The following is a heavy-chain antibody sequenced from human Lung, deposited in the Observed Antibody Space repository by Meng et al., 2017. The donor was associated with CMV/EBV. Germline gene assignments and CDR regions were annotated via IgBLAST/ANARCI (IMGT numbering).Heavy chain of an antibody. CDR3: AKDKGHVRYAYWSGWNGYYYYYGMDV. D-gene: IGHD3-3*01. V-gene: IGHV3-23*03. J-gene: IGHJ6*02. Sequence: GGSXRLXCAASGFTFSSYAMSWVRQAPGKGLEWVSVIYSGGSSTYYADSVKGRFTISRDNSKNTLYLQMNILTAEDTAVYYCAKDKGHVRYAYWSGWNGYYYYYGMDVWXQGTXVTVSS. CDR2: IYSGGSST. CDR1: GFTFSSYA.